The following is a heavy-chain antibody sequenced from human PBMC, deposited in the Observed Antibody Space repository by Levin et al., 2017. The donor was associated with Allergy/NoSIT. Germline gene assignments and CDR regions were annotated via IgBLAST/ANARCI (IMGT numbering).Heavy chain of an antibody. Sequence: GGSLRLSCAASGFSFSSYWMSWVRQAPGKGLEWVANIKQDGSEKFYVDSVKGRFTISRDNAKKSLYLQMNTLRVEDTAVYYCANGRDPDYWGQGTLVTVSS. CDR1: GFSFSSYW. CDR2: IKQDGSEK. CDR3: ANGRDPDY. J-gene: IGHJ4*02. V-gene: IGHV3-7*01.